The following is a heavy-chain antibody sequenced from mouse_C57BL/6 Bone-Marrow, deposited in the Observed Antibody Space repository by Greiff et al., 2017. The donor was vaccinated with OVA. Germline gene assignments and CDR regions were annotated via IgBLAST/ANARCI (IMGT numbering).Heavy chain of an antibody. D-gene: IGHD1-1*01. CDR2: INSDGGST. Sequence: EVKLVESGGGLVQPGESLKLSCESNEYEFPSHDMSWVRKTPEKRLELVAAINSDGGSTYYPDTMERRFIISRDNTKKTLYLQMSSLRSEDTALYYCARLPTVVADYYAMDYWGQGTSVTVSS. J-gene: IGHJ4*01. CDR1: EYEFPSHD. V-gene: IGHV5-2*01. CDR3: ARLPTVVADYYAMDY.